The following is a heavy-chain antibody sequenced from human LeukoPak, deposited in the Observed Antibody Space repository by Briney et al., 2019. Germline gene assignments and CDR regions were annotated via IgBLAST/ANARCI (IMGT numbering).Heavy chain of an antibody. Sequence: ASETLSLTCTVSGYSISSGYYWGWIRQPPGKGLEWIGSIYHSGSTYYNPSLKSRVTISVDTSKNQLSLKLSSVTAADTAVYYCARERWLRSREDYYYYYMDVWGKGTTVTVSS. D-gene: IGHD5-12*01. V-gene: IGHV4-38-2*02. CDR1: GYSISSGYY. CDR2: IYHSGST. CDR3: ARERWLRSREDYYYYYMDV. J-gene: IGHJ6*03.